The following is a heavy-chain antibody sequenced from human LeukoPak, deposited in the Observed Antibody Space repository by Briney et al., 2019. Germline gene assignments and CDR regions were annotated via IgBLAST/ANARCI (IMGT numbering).Heavy chain of an antibody. V-gene: IGHV1-69*01. J-gene: IGHJ6*02. Sequence: SVKVSCKASGGTFSSYAISWVRQAPGQGLEWMGLIIPIFGTTNYAQTFQGRVTITAAESTSTAYMELSSLRSDDTAVYYCATDQDIVSIPAALDVWGQGTTVTVSS. CDR1: GGTFSSYA. CDR3: ATDQDIVSIPAALDV. D-gene: IGHD2-2*01. CDR2: IIPIFGTT.